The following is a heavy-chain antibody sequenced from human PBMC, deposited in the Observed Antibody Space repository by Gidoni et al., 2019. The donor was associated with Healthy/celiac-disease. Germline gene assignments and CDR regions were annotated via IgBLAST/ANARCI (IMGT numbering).Heavy chain of an antibody. V-gene: IGHV4-61*02. CDR3: ARDSGIAAAGTAPIDY. J-gene: IGHJ4*02. Sequence: QVQLQESGPGLVKPSQTLSLTCTVSGGSISSGSYYWSWIRQPAGKGLEWIGRIYTSGSTNYNPSLKSRVTMSVDTSKNQFSLKLSSVTAADTAVYYCARDSGIAAAGTAPIDYWGQGTLVTVSS. CDR2: IYTSGST. D-gene: IGHD6-13*01. CDR1: GGSISSGSYY.